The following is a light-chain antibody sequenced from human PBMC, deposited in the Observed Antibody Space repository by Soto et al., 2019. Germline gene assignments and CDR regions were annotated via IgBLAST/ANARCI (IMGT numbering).Light chain of an antibody. CDR3: QQYNNWPRT. CDR2: GAS. V-gene: IGKV3-15*01. J-gene: IGKJ1*01. CDR1: QSISSN. Sequence: ETVMTQSPATLSVSPGDRATLSCRASQSISSNLAWYQQKPGLAPRLLIYGASTRATGIPARFSGSGSGTEFTLTISSLQSEDFAVYYCQQYNNWPRTFGQGTKVEIK.